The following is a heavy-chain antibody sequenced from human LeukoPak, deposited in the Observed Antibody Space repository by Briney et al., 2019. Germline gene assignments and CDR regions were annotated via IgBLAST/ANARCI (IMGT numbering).Heavy chain of an antibody. CDR2: TSTHGTSA. CDR1: GFTFNNYW. Sequence: GGSLRPSCAASGFTFNNYWMHWVRQAPGKGLVWVARTSTHGTSANYADSVKGRFIISRDNANNTLYLQMNGLRDEDTGVYYALAGYYYYYMDVWGKGTTVTVSS. V-gene: IGHV3-74*01. D-gene: IGHD6-13*01. CDR3: LAGYYYYYMDV. J-gene: IGHJ6*03.